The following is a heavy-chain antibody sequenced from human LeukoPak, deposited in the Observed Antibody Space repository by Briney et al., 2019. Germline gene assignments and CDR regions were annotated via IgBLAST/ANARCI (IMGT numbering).Heavy chain of an antibody. CDR2: IYYSGST. V-gene: IGHV4-59*01. J-gene: IGHJ4*02. CDR3: ARVRSSGWCDY. CDR1: GGSISSYY. D-gene: IGHD6-19*01. Sequence: SETLSLTCTVSGGSISSYYWSWIRQPPGKGLEWIGYIYYSGSTNYNPSLKSRVTISVDTSKNQFSLKLSSVTAADTAVYYCARVRSSGWCDYWGQGTLVTVSS.